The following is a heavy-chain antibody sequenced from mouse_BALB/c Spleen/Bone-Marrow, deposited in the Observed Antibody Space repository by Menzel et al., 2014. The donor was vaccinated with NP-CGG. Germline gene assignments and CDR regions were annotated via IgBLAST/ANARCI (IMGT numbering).Heavy chain of an antibody. CDR2: INPSTGYT. CDR3: ARRDYWYFDV. J-gene: IGHJ1*01. CDR1: GYTFTSYW. V-gene: IGHV1-7*01. Sequence: QVQLKESGTELAKPGASVKMSCKASGYTFTSYWMHWVKQRPGQGLEWIGYINPSTGYTDYNQKFKDKATLTADKSSSTAYMHLSSLTSEDSAVYYCARRDYWYFDVWGAGTTVTVSS.